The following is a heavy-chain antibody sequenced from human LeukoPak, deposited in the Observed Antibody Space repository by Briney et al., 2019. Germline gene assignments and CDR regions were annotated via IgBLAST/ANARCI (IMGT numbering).Heavy chain of an antibody. V-gene: IGHV1-46*01. D-gene: IGHD2-2*02. CDR3: ARPTPHYCSSTSCYTRYYYYGMDV. Sequence: GASVKVSCKASGYTFTSYYMHWVRQAPGQGLEWMGIINPSGGSTSYAQKFQGRVTMTRDTSTSTVYMELSSLRSEDTAVYYCARPTPHYCSSTSCYTRYYYYGMDVWGQGTTVTVSS. CDR2: INPSGGST. CDR1: GYTFTSYY. J-gene: IGHJ6*02.